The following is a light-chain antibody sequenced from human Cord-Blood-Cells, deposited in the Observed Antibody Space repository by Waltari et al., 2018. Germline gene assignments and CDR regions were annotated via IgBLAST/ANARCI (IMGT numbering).Light chain of an antibody. CDR2: EGS. CDR1: SRDVGGYNL. Sequence: QSALTQPASVSGSPGPSITLSCTGTSRDVGGYNLVPWYQQHPGKAPKLMIYEGSKRPSGVCNRFSGSKSGNTASLTISGLQAEDEADYYCCSYAGSSTHVVFGGGTKLTVL. J-gene: IGLJ2*01. V-gene: IGLV2-23*01. CDR3: CSYAGSSTHVV.